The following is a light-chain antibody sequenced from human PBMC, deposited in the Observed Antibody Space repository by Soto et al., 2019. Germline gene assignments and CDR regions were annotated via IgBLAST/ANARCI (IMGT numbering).Light chain of an antibody. CDR1: SSDVGAYNL. CDR3: SAYTVSRTDV. J-gene: IGLJ1*01. Sequence: QSVLAQPASVSGSPGQSITISCTGTSSDVGAYNLVSWHQQHPGKAPKLMIYNVYDRPSGISYRFSGSKSGNTASLTISGLQGEDEADYYCSAYTVSRTDVFGTGTKVTVL. CDR2: NVY. V-gene: IGLV2-14*03.